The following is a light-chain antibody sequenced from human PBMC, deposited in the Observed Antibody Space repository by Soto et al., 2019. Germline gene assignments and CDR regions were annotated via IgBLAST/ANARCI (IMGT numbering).Light chain of an antibody. CDR2: AAS. J-gene: IGKJ4*01. CDR1: DSISTN. Sequence: EVVMTQSPSSLSVSPGERATLSCRASDSISTNLAWYQQKPCQAPRLRIYAASTRATGIPARFSGSWSGTEFTLTISSLQSEDFAVYYCQQYDIATGFGGGTKVEIK. V-gene: IGKV3-15*01. CDR3: QQYDIATG.